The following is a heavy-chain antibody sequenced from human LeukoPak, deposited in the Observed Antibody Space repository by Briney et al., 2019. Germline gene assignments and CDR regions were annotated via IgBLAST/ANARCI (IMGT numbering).Heavy chain of an antibody. D-gene: IGHD5-12*01. CDR3: ARPGYSGYDWYY. V-gene: IGHV1-18*01. Sequence: ASVKASCKASGYTFTSYGISWVRQAPGQGLEWMGWISAYNGNTNYAQKLQGRVTMTTDTSTGTAYMELRSLRSDDTAVYYCARPGYSGYDWYYWGQGTLVTVSS. J-gene: IGHJ4*02. CDR1: GYTFTSYG. CDR2: ISAYNGNT.